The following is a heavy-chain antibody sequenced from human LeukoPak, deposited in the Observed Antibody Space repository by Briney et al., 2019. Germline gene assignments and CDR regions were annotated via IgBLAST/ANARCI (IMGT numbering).Heavy chain of an antibody. V-gene: IGHV3-30*02. D-gene: IGHD1-20*01. CDR1: GFTFSSYG. CDR3: AKVSDNWNDLSFDY. Sequence: GGSLRLSCAASGFTFSSYGMHWVRQAPGKGLEWVAFIRYDGSNKYYADSVKGRFTISRYNSKNTLYLQMNSLRAEDTAVYYCAKVSDNWNDLSFDYWGQGTLVTVSS. J-gene: IGHJ4*02. CDR2: IRYDGSNK.